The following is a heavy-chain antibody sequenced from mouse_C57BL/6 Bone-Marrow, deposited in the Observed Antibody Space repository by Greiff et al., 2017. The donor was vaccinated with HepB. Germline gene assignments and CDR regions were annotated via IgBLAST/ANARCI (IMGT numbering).Heavy chain of an antibody. Sequence: VQLQQSGAELVKPGASVKLSCTASGFNIKDYYMHWVKQRTEQGLEWIGRIDPEDGETKYASKFQGKATITADTSSNTAYLQLSSLTSEDTAVYYCALTTVVARYWYFDVWGTGTTVTVSS. V-gene: IGHV14-2*01. CDR3: ALTTVVARYWYFDV. J-gene: IGHJ1*03. D-gene: IGHD1-1*01. CDR1: GFNIKDYY. CDR2: IDPEDGET.